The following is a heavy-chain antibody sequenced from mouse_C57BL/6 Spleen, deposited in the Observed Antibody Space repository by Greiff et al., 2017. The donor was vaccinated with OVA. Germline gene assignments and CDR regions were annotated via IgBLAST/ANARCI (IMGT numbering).Heavy chain of an antibody. CDR3: ARGGIGYSNSFDY. CDR1: GYTFTSYW. Sequence: QVQLKQPGAELVKPGASVKLSCKASGYTFTSYWMHWVKQRPGQGLEWIGMIHPNSGSTNYNEKFKSKATLTVDKSSSTAYMQLSSLTSEDSAVYYCARGGIGYSNSFDYWGQGTTLTVSS. D-gene: IGHD2-5*01. V-gene: IGHV1-64*01. J-gene: IGHJ2*01. CDR2: IHPNSGST.